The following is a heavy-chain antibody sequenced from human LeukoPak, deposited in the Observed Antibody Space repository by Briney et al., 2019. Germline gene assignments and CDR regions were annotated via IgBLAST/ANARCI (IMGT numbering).Heavy chain of an antibody. V-gene: IGHV1-46*01. CDR1: GYAFTDYY. CDR2: INPSGGST. CDR3: ARERLAALFWFDP. D-gene: IGHD6-6*01. J-gene: IGHJ5*02. Sequence: ASVKVSCKASGYAFTDYYVHWVRQAPGQGLEWMGIINPSGGSTSYAQKFQGRVTMTRDMSTSTVYMELSSLRSEDTAVYYCARERLAALFWFDPWGQGTLVTVSS.